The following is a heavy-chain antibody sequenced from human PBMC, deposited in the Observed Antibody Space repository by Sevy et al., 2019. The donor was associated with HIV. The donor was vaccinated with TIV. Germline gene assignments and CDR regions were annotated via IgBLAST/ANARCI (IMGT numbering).Heavy chain of an antibody. V-gene: IGHV3-11*01. CDR3: ARGSQTYYDFWSGYLGGYYFDY. J-gene: IGHJ4*02. Sequence: GGSLRLSCAASGFTFSDYYMSWIRQAPGKGLEWVSYISSSGSTIYYADSVKGRFTISRDNAKNSLYVQMNSLRAEDTAVYYCARGSQTYYDFWSGYLGGYYFDYWGQGTLVTVSS. CDR1: GFTFSDYY. CDR2: ISSSGSTI. D-gene: IGHD3-3*01.